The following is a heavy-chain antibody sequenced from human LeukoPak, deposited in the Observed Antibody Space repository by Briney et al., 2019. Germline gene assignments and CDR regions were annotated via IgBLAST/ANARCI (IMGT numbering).Heavy chain of an antibody. V-gene: IGHV4-59*08. CDR3: ARRYSSSWYEPYYFDY. Sequence: SETLSLTCTVSGGSVSSYYWTWIRQPPGKGLEWIGYIYYSGSTNYNPSLKGRVTISVDTSKNQFSLKLSSVTAADTAVYYCARRYSSSWYEPYYFDYWGQGTLVTVSS. CDR1: GGSVSSYY. J-gene: IGHJ4*02. CDR2: IYYSGST. D-gene: IGHD6-13*01.